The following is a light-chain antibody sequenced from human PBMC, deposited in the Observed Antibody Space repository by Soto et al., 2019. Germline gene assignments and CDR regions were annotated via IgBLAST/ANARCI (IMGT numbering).Light chain of an antibody. V-gene: IGKV3-20*01. Sequence: EIVLTQSPGTLSLSPGERATLSCRASQSVSTSYLAWYQQKPGQAPRLLIYGASRRPTGIPDRFSGSGSATDFTLTISRLEPEDFAVYYCQQYGSSPRTLGQGTKVDIK. CDR3: QQYGSSPRT. CDR1: QSVSTSY. J-gene: IGKJ1*01. CDR2: GAS.